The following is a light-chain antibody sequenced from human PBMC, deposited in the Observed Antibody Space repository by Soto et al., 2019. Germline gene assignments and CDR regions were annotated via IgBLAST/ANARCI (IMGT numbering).Light chain of an antibody. Sequence: DIQISQSASTLPASFGDRVPITCRDSQTISSWLAWYQQKPGKAPDLLIYDASRLAGGVTSRLRGSESGKEFNLNIGSMKPDDFETYFCQKYYNYSTVGPGTKVDIK. CDR1: QTISSW. J-gene: IGKJ1*01. CDR2: DAS. V-gene: IGKV1-5*01. CDR3: QKYYNYST.